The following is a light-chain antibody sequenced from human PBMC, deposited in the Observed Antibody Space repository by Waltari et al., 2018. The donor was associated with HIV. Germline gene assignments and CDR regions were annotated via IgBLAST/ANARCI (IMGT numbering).Light chain of an antibody. CDR3: SSYTSNTTAV. V-gene: IGLV2-14*01. CDR1: TSDVGRYNY. Sequence: QSALTHPASVSGSPGQSITMSGPGNTSDVGRYNYVSWYRQHPGKAPKLKIYVVSTRPSGVSNRYSGSKSGNTASLTISGLQSEEEADYYCSSYTSNTTAVFDTGTKVTVL. CDR2: VVS. J-gene: IGLJ1*01.